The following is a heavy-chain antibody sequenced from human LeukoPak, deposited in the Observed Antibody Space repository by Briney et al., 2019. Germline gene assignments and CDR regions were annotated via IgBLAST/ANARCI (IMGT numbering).Heavy chain of an antibody. D-gene: IGHD1-26*01. V-gene: IGHV4-39*01. Sequence: PSETLSLTCTVSGGPISSSGYYWGWIRQPPGKGLEWIGSIYYSGSTYYNPSLKSRVTISVDTSKNQFSLKLSSVTAADTAVYYCARQSRGAYFHKDWGQGTLVTVSS. CDR1: GGPISSSGYY. CDR2: IYYSGST. CDR3: ARQSRGAYFHKD. J-gene: IGHJ4*02.